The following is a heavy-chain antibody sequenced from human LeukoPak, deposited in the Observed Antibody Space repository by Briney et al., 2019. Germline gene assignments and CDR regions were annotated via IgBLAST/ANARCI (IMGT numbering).Heavy chain of an antibody. CDR3: ARGFTVTTFAYYMDV. V-gene: IGHV4-59*01. D-gene: IGHD4-17*01. CDR1: GGSITSYY. Sequence: SETLSLTCTVSGGSITSYYWSWFRQPPGKGLEFIGYIFYTGSTNYNPSLKSRVTISVDTSKNQFSLKLSSVTAADTAVYYCARGFTVTTFAYYMDVWGKGTTVTVSS. CDR2: IFYTGST. J-gene: IGHJ6*03.